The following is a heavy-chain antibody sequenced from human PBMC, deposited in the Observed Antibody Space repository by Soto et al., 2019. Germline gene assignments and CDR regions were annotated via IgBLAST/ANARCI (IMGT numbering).Heavy chain of an antibody. V-gene: IGHV1-69*06. CDR1: GGTFVSYS. D-gene: IGHD6-25*01. J-gene: IGHJ6*02. CDR2: IIPLLRTV. CDR3: ARDPVDLFGYMDV. Sequence: QEELVQSGAEVKKPGSSVNVSCKASGGTFVSYSITWVRQVPGQRLEWMGEIIPLLRTVNYAQKFQGRLTITGDRSTSTVYMALSSLRSDDTAVYYCARDPVDLFGYMDVWGHGTTVTVS.